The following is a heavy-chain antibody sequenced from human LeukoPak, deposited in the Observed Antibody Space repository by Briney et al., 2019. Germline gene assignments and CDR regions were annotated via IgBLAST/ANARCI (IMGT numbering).Heavy chain of an antibody. CDR3: ARNTAAGRWSNY. D-gene: IGHD6-13*01. Sequence: SETLSLTCTVSGGSISSGGYYWSWIRQHPGKGLEWIGYIYYSGSTYYNPSLKSRVTISVDTSKNQFSLKLSSVTAADTAVYYCARNTAAGRWSNYWGQGTLVTVSS. V-gene: IGHV4-31*03. J-gene: IGHJ4*02. CDR2: IYYSGST. CDR1: GGSISSGGYY.